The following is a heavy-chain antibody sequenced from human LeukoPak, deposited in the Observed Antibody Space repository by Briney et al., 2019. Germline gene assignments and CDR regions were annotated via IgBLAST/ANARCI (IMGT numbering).Heavy chain of an antibody. CDR1: GFTFDDYT. V-gene: IGHV3-43*01. J-gene: IGHJ4*02. CDR2: ISWDGGST. D-gene: IGHD6-19*01. Sequence: PGGSLRLSCAASGFTFDDYTMHWVRQAPGKGLEWVSLISWDGGSTYYADSVKGRFTISRDNSKNTLYLQMNSLRDEDTAVYYCAKDGYSSGWYLSYWGQGTLVTVSS. CDR3: AKDGYSSGWYLSY.